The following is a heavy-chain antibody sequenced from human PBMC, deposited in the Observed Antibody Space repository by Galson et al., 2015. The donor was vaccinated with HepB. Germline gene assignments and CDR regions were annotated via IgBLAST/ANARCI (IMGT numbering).Heavy chain of an antibody. Sequence: SLRLSCAASGFPFSGYWMHWVRQVPGKGLVWVSRINSDGSSTSYADSVKGIITISRDNAKNTLYLQINSLRVEYTAVYYCARSRSLDYWGQGTLFTVSS. CDR2: INSDGSST. V-gene: IGHV3-74*01. J-gene: IGHJ4*02. CDR1: GFPFSGYW. CDR3: ARSRSLDY.